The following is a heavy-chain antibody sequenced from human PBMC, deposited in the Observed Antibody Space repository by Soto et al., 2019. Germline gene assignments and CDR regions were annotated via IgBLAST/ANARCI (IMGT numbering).Heavy chain of an antibody. V-gene: IGHV4-31*03. CDR1: GGSMSNGYYY. D-gene: IGHD5-18*01. Sequence: SETRSLTCTVSGGSMSNGYYYWSWVRQNPGKGLEWIGHIYHSGRTYYNPSLKSRVGILVDTSKNQFSLNLNSVTAADTAVYYCARWVELSLDYSDSWGQGTPVT. CDR3: ARWVELSLDYSDS. J-gene: IGHJ4*02. CDR2: IYHSGRT.